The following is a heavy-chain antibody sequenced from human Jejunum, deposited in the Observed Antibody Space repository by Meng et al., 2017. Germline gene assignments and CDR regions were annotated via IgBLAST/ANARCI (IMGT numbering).Heavy chain of an antibody. CDR1: GDSISSANW. V-gene: IGHV4-4*02. CDR2: IYHSGAI. CDR3: ARKISPVSAIY. J-gene: IGHJ4*02. Sequence: QVPLPELGPGLLKPSGTLSPPCAVSGDSISSANWWIWFRQPPGKGLEWIGEIYHSGAIYDNPSLRSRLTMSVDKSKNQFSLNLTSVTAADTAVYYCARKISPVSAIYWGQGTLVTVSS. D-gene: IGHD2-21*02.